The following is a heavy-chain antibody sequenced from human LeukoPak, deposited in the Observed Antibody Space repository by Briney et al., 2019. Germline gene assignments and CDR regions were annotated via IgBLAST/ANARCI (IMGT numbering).Heavy chain of an antibody. V-gene: IGHV4-34*01. CDR3: ARTRGYSSSSNNWFDP. CDR2: INHSGST. CDR1: GGSFSGYY. D-gene: IGHD6-6*01. Sequence: PSETLSLTCAVYGGSFSGYYWSWIRQPPGKGLEWIGEINHSGSTNYNPSLKSRVTISVDTSKNQFSLKLSPVTAADTAVYYCARTRGYSSSSNNWFDPWGQGTLVTVSS. J-gene: IGHJ5*02.